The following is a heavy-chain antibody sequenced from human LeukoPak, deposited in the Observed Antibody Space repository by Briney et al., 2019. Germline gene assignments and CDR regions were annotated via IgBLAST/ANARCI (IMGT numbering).Heavy chain of an antibody. CDR1: GGSISSSSYY. CDR3: AKHSLCLTYYDFWSGYYSPCYMVV. Sequence: NPSETLSLTCTVSGGSISSSSYYWGWIRQPPGKGLEWIGSIYYSGSTYYNPSLKSRVTISVDTSKNQFSLKLSSVTAADTAVYYCAKHSLCLTYYDFWSGYYSPCYMVVWGKGTTVTVSS. D-gene: IGHD3-3*01. CDR2: IYYSGST. J-gene: IGHJ6*03. V-gene: IGHV4-39*01.